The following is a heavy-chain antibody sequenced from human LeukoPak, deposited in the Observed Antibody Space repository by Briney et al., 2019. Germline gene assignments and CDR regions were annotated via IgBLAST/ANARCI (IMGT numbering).Heavy chain of an antibody. CDR2: IYTSGST. Sequence: PSETLSLTCTVSGGSISSYYWSWIRQPAGKGLEWIGRIYTSGSTNYNPSLKSRVTMSVDTSKNQFSLKLSSVTVADTAVYYCAREVPRNYYGSGRGYMDVWGKGTTVTVSS. CDR1: GGSISSYY. V-gene: IGHV4-4*07. D-gene: IGHD3-10*01. CDR3: AREVPRNYYGSGRGYMDV. J-gene: IGHJ6*03.